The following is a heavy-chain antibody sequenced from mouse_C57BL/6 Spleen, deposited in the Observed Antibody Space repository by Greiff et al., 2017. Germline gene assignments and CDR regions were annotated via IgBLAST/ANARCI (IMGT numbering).Heavy chain of an antibody. J-gene: IGHJ3*01. D-gene: IGHD4-1*01. CDR1: GYAFTNYL. Sequence: QVQLQQSGAELVRPGSSVKVSCKASGYAFTNYLIEWVKQRPGQGLEWIGVINPGSGGTNYNEKFKGKATLTADKSSSTAYMQLSSLTSEDSAVYFCARSSDWSFAYWGQGTLVTVSA. V-gene: IGHV1-54*01. CDR2: INPGSGGT. CDR3: ARSSDWSFAY.